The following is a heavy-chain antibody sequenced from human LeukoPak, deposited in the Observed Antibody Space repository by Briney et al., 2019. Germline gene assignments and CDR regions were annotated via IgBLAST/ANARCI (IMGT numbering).Heavy chain of an antibody. V-gene: IGHV4-34*01. Sequence: ASETLSLTCAVYGGSPSGDYLSWIRQPPGKGLEWIGEINHSGSISYNPSLKSRVTISVDTSKNQFSLKVTSVTAADTGVYYCATGDVAARLGHWGQGTLVTVPS. CDR1: GGSPSGDY. CDR3: ATGDVAARLGH. J-gene: IGHJ5*02. CDR2: INHSGSI. D-gene: IGHD6-6*01.